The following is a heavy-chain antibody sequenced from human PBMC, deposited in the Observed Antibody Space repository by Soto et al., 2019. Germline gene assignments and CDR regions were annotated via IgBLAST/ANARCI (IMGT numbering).Heavy chain of an antibody. CDR3: ARGYSSSWYSFFDY. D-gene: IGHD6-13*01. Sequence: PSETLSLTCTVSGGSISSGGYYWSWIRQHPGKGLEWIGYIYYSGSTYYNPSLKSRVTISVDTSKNQFSLKLSSVTAADTAVYYCARGYSSSWYSFFDYWGQGTLVTVSS. CDR2: IYYSGST. V-gene: IGHV4-31*03. CDR1: GGSISSGGYY. J-gene: IGHJ4*02.